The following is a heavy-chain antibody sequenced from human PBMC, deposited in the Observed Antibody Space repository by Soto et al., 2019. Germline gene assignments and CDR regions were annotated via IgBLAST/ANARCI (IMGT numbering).Heavy chain of an antibody. CDR1: GYTFTSYG. V-gene: IGHV1-18*04. CDR3: ARDRCEGSYYFDY. Sequence: ASVKVSCKASGYTFTSYGISSVRQAPGQGIEWMGWITAYNGNTNYAQKLQGRVTMTTDTSTSTAYMGLRSLRSDDTAVYYCARDRCEGSYYFDYWGQRTLVTVSS. J-gene: IGHJ4*02. D-gene: IGHD2-8*01. CDR2: ITAYNGNT.